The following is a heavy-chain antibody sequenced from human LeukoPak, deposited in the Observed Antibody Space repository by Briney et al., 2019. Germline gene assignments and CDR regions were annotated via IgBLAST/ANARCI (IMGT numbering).Heavy chain of an antibody. J-gene: IGHJ4*02. CDR1: GFTFSSYA. Sequence: GGSLRLSCAASGFTFSSYAMSWVRQAPGKGLEWVSPISGSGGSTYYADSVKGRFTISRDNSKNTLYLQMNSLRAEDTAVYYCAKGLSIAAAGDPFDYWGQGTLVTVSS. D-gene: IGHD6-13*01. V-gene: IGHV3-23*01. CDR3: AKGLSIAAAGDPFDY. CDR2: ISGSGGST.